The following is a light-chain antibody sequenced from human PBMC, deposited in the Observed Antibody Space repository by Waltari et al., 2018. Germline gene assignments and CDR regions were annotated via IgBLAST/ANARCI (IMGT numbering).Light chain of an antibody. V-gene: IGLV2-14*03. Sequence: QSALTQPASVSGSPGQSITIPCTGPSSDVGTYDYVSWYQQHPGKAPKLMIYDVTKRPSGIANRFSGSKSGNTASLTISGLQAEDEADYYCSSYTTSSTVYVFGTGTKVTVL. J-gene: IGLJ1*01. CDR2: DVT. CDR3: SSYTTSSTVYV. CDR1: SSDVGTYDY.